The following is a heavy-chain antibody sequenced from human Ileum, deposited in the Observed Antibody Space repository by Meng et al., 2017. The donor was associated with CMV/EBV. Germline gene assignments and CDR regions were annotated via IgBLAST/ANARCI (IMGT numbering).Heavy chain of an antibody. D-gene: IGHD2-2*01. CDR2: IYYTVST. Sequence: SETLSLTCTVSGGSISSSNYYWAWIRQPPGKGLEWIGYIYYTVSTNYNPSLKSRATISVDTSKNQFSLKLSSVTAADTAVYYCARGRYCSSTSCFPFDYWGQGALVTVSS. J-gene: IGHJ4*02. V-gene: IGHV4-61*05. CDR3: ARGRYCSSTSCFPFDY. CDR1: GGSISSSNYY.